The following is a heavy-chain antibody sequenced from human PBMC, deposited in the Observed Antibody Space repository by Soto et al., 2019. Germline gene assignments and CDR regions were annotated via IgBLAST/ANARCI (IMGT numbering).Heavy chain of an antibody. D-gene: IGHD2-15*01. CDR2: IDYNGVT. CDR3: GKVLVGATGHTDSDS. CDR1: DGSIYRSGYY. V-gene: IGHV4-39*01. Sequence: SEPLSLTCTVSDGSIYRSGYYWGWIRQPPGRGLEWIVNIDYNGVTYSNPSLKSRVTISRDTSKNQFSLKLTSVTAADTALYYCGKVLVGATGHTDSDSWGPGTLVTVSS. J-gene: IGHJ4*02.